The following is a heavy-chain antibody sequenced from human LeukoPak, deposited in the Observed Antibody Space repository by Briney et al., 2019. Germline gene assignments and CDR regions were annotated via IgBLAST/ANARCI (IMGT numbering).Heavy chain of an antibody. V-gene: IGHV3-33*01. CDR2: IWYDGSNL. Sequence: GGSLRLSCAASGFPFSSYGMHWVRQAPGKGLEWVALIWYDGSNLYYADSVKGRFTISKDSSKNTLYLHMNSLRAEDTAVYYCARDKNYYGSGSPSLDAFDIWGRGTMVTVSS. CDR1: GFPFSSYG. J-gene: IGHJ3*02. D-gene: IGHD3-10*01. CDR3: ARDKNYYGSGSPSLDAFDI.